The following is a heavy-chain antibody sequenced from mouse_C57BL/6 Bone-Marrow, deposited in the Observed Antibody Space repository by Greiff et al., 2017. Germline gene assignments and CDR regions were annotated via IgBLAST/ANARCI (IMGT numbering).Heavy chain of an antibody. CDR2: IHPNSGST. D-gene: IGHD2-4*01. CDR3: ARWWDYDEDY. J-gene: IGHJ2*01. Sequence: QVQLQQPGAELVKPGASVKLSCKASGYTFTSYWMHWVKQRPGQGLEWIGMIHPNSGSTNYNEKFKSKATLTVDKSSSTDYMQLSSLTSEDSAVYYCARWWDYDEDYWGQGTTLTVSS. V-gene: IGHV1-64*01. CDR1: GYTFTSYW.